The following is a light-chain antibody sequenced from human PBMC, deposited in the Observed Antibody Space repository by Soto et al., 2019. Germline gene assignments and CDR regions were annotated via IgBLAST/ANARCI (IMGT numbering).Light chain of an antibody. J-gene: IGKJ1*01. Sequence: EIVMTHSPATLSVCPWERATLSCRVSQSVSILLAWYQQKPGQAPRLVIYDIFTRATGVPARFSGSGSGTEFTLTINSLQSEDFAVYYRQQYHNWPRTFGQGTKVDIK. CDR1: QSVSIL. V-gene: IGKV3D-15*01. CDR3: QQYHNWPRT. CDR2: DIF.